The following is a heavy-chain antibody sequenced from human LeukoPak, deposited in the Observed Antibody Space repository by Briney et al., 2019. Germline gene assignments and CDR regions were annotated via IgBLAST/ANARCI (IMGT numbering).Heavy chain of an antibody. V-gene: IGHV4-34*01. D-gene: IGHD5-18*01. CDR2: INHKGST. J-gene: IGHJ3*02. CDR3: ARANEYCTWIQLWPRPYAFDI. CDR1: VESFSVYY. Sequence: SDSLCLTRAVCVESFSVYYWSCMRDPPTKGRECSGDINHKGSTNYNPSLKSQVTISVDTSNNQCSQTLSSVTAADTTVYYCARANEYCTWIQLWPRPYAFDIWGQGTMVTVSS.